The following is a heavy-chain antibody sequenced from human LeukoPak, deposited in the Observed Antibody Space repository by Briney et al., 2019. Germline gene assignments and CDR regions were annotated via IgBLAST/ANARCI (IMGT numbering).Heavy chain of an antibody. CDR1: GFTFSTNC. V-gene: IGHV3-53*04. CDR2: IYSGGTT. D-gene: IGHD5-18*01. CDR3: ARIVTVMAFCLDL. J-gene: IGHJ5*02. Sequence: GGSLRLSCSASGFTFSTNCMTWVRQAPGKGLEWVSTIYSGGTTYYADSVMGRFTISRHNSRNTPYLQMNSLRAEDTAVYYCARIVTVMAFCLDLWGQGTLVTVSS.